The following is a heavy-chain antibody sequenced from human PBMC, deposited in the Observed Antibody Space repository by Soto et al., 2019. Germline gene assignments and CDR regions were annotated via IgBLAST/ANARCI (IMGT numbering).Heavy chain of an antibody. Sequence: GGSLRLSCVASEFTFSSYAMSWVRQAPGKGLEWVSAISGSGGRTYHADSVKGRFAVSRDNSKSTLYLQMNSLRDEDTAVYYCAKVPTGEMATVFQAVDIWGQGTMVTVSS. CDR2: ISGSGGRT. CDR1: EFTFSSYA. J-gene: IGHJ3*02. D-gene: IGHD4-4*01. V-gene: IGHV3-23*01. CDR3: AKVPTGEMATVFQAVDI.